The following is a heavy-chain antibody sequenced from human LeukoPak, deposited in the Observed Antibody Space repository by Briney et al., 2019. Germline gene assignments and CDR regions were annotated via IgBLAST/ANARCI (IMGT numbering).Heavy chain of an antibody. J-gene: IGHJ4*02. Sequence: SETLSLTCTVSGGSISSSSYYWGWIRQPPGKGLEWIGSIYYSGSTYYNPSLKSRVTISVDTSKNQFSLKLSSVTAADTAVYYCARRQPGLYYFDYWGQGTLVTVSS. V-gene: IGHV4-39*01. CDR1: GGSISSSSYY. D-gene: IGHD1-14*01. CDR2: IYYSGST. CDR3: ARRQPGLYYFDY.